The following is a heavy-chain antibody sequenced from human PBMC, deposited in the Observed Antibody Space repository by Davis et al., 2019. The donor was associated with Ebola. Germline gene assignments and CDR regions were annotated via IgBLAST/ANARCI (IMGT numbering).Heavy chain of an antibody. V-gene: IGHV3-30*02. CDR3: AKDRAYDNADDWYYYYYMDV. J-gene: IGHJ6*03. Sequence: PGGSLRLSCETSGFTFRNYGFQWVRQAPGRGLEWVAFIRDDSTTRYYGDSVEGRFILSRDNAKNTVYLQMDSLRPDDTGVYYCAKDRAYDNADDWYYYYYMDVWGKGTAVIVSS. CDR2: IRDDSTTR. D-gene: IGHD3-16*01. CDR1: GFTFRNYG.